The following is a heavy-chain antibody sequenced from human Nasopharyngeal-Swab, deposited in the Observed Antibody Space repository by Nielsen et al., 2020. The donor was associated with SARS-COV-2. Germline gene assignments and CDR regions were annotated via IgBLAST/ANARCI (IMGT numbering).Heavy chain of an antibody. D-gene: IGHD3-10*01. J-gene: IGHJ5*02. CDR3: AREDSGYNGSGVNWFDP. V-gene: IGHV1-3*01. Sequence: WVRQAPGQRLEWMGWINAGNGNTKYSQKFQGRVTITRNTSASTAYMELSSLRSEDTAVYYCAREDSGYNGSGVNWFDPWGQGTLVTVSS. CDR2: INAGNGNT.